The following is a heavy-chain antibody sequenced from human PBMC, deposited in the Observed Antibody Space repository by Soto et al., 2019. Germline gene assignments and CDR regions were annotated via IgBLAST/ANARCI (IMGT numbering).Heavy chain of an antibody. CDR1: GGSFSGYY. CDR3: ARVRCWGRVVVAATCYYYGMDV. V-gene: IGHV4-34*01. CDR2: INHSGST. Sequence: SETLSLTCAVYGGSFSGYYWSWIRQPPGKGLEWIGEINHSGSTNYNPSLKSRVTISVDTSKNQFSLKLSSVTAADTAVYYCARVRCWGRVVVAATCYYYGMDVWGQGTRVTVSS. D-gene: IGHD2-15*01. J-gene: IGHJ6*02.